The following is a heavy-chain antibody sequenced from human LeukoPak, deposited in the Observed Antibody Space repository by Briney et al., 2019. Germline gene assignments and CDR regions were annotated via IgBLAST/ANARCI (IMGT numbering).Heavy chain of an antibody. V-gene: IGHV4-34*01. CDR3: ALVGYCSGGSCYSTNPSFDY. Sequence: SETLSLTCAVYGGSFSGYYWSWIRQPPGKGLEWIGEINHGGSTNYNPSLKSRVTISVDTSKNQFPLKLSSVTAADTAVYYCALVGYCSGGSCYSTNPSFDYWGQGTLVTVSS. CDR2: INHGGST. D-gene: IGHD2-15*01. CDR1: GGSFSGYY. J-gene: IGHJ4*02.